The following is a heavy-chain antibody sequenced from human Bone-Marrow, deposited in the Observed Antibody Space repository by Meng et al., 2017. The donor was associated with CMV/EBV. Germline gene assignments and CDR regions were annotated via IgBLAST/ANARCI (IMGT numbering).Heavy chain of an antibody. CDR2: TYYRSKWYN. Sequence: LRLSCAISGDSVSSNRAAWSWIRQSPSRGLEWLGRTYYRSKWYNDYAVSVKSRITINPDTSKNQFSLQLNSVTPEDTAVYYCARGARIVRNYYGMDVWGQGTTVTVSS. V-gene: IGHV6-1*01. CDR1: GDSVSSNRAA. CDR3: ARGARIVRNYYGMDV. D-gene: IGHD1-26*01. J-gene: IGHJ6*02.